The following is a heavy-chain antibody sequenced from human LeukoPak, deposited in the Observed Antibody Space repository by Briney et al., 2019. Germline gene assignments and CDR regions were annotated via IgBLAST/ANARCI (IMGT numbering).Heavy chain of an antibody. D-gene: IGHD1-26*01. V-gene: IGHV3-30*02. Sequence: GGSLRLSCAASGFTFSSYGMPWVRQAPGRGLEWVALIWYDGSNKYYADSVKGRFTISRDNSKNTLYLQMNSLRAEDTAVYYCAKVGDSGSYYVEYYFDYWGQGTLVTVSS. J-gene: IGHJ4*02. CDR1: GFTFSSYG. CDR2: IWYDGSNK. CDR3: AKVGDSGSYYVEYYFDY.